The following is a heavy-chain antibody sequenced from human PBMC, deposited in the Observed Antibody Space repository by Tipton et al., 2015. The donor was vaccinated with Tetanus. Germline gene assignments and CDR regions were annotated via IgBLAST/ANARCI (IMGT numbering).Heavy chain of an antibody. CDR1: GFTFKSYT. D-gene: IGHD1-14*01. V-gene: IGHV3-23*01. CDR2: ISGSRLTP. Sequence: GSLRLSCAASGFTFKSYTMNWVRHAPGNGLEWVAAISGSRLTPFYADSVKGRFTISRDNSKNMLSLQLNSLRADDTAIYYCAKEALGVLNLWGKGTTVIVSS. CDR3: AKEALGVLNL. J-gene: IGHJ6*04.